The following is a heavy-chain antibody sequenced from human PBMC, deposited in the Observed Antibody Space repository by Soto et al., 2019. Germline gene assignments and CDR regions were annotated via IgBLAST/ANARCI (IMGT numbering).Heavy chain of an antibody. Sequence: QVQLQQWGAGLLKPSETLSLTRAVYGGSFSGHSWTWIRQSPGKGLEWIGDINHSGRVNYSPSLKSRVTISLDTSKNQFSLTLSAVTAADTAMYYCSTRAYDTNGYYRFDPWGQGTLVTVSS. CDR1: GGSFSGHS. D-gene: IGHD3-22*01. V-gene: IGHV4-34*01. J-gene: IGHJ5*01. CDR2: INHSGRV. CDR3: STRAYDTNGYYRFDP.